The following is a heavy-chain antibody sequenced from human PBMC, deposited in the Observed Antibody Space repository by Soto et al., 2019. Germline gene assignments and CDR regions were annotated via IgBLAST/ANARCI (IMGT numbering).Heavy chain of an antibody. CDR3: ARDGDYYDSSGYYPGWYFDL. D-gene: IGHD3-22*01. J-gene: IGHJ2*01. V-gene: IGHV3-30-3*01. CDR2: ISYDGSNK. CDR1: GFTFSSYA. Sequence: QVQLVESGGGVVQPGRSLRLSCAASGFTFSSYAMHWVRQAPGKGLEWVAVISYDGSNKYYADSVKGRFTISRDNSKNTLYLQMNSLRAEDTAVYYCARDGDYYDSSGYYPGWYFDLWGRGTLVTVSS.